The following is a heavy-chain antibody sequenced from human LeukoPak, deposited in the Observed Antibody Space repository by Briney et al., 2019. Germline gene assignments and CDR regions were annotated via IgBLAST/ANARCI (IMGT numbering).Heavy chain of an antibody. D-gene: IGHD1-26*01. CDR3: ARHEYSGSYYGLSWFDP. Sequence: SETLSLTCTVSGGSISSSGYYWGWIRQPPGKGLEWIASIYYSGSTYYNPSLKSQVTISVDTSKNQLSLKLSSLTAADTAVYYCARHEYSGSYYGLSWFDPWGQGTLVTVSS. J-gene: IGHJ5*02. CDR1: GGSISSSGYY. V-gene: IGHV4-39*01. CDR2: IYYSGST.